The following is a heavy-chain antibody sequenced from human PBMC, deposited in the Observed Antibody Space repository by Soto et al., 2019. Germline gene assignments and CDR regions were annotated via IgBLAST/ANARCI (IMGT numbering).Heavy chain of an antibody. Sequence: SDTLSPTCSDSGCSISNYYWSWIRQPPGKGLEWIGYIYYSGSTNYNPSLKSRVTISADTSKNQFSLKLSSVTAADTAVYYCARGLGYDFWSDFYGMDVWGQGTTVT. V-gene: IGHV4-59*07. CDR2: IYYSGST. D-gene: IGHD3-3*01. CDR3: ARGLGYDFWSDFYGMDV. CDR1: GCSISNYY. J-gene: IGHJ6*02.